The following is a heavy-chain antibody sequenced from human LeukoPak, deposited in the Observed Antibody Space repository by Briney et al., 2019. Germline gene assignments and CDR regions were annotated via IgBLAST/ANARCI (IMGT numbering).Heavy chain of an antibody. CDR3: AREYNEWFGESYGMDV. CDR1: GFTFSSYW. D-gene: IGHD3-10*01. Sequence: GGSLRLSCAASGFTFSSYWMHWVRQAPGKGLVWVSRINSGGSSTSYADSVKGRFTISRDNAKNTLYLQMNSLRAEDTAVYYCAREYNEWFGESYGMDVWGQGTTVTVSS. CDR2: INSGGSST. V-gene: IGHV3-74*01. J-gene: IGHJ6*02.